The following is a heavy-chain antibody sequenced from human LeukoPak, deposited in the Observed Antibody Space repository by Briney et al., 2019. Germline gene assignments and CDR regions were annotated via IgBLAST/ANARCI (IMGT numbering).Heavy chain of an antibody. D-gene: IGHD3-10*01. CDR3: ARALDGSGSPRAFDI. CDR1: GFTFSSYA. J-gene: IGHJ3*02. Sequence: HSGGSLRLSCAASGFTFSSYAMSWVRQAPGKGLEWVSAISGSGGSTYYADSVKGRFTISKDNAKNTLYKQMNSLRAEDTAVYYCARALDGSGSPRAFDIWGQGTMVTVSS. CDR2: ISGSGGST. V-gene: IGHV3-23*01.